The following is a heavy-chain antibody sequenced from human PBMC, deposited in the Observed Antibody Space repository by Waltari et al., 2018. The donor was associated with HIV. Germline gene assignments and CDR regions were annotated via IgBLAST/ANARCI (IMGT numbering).Heavy chain of an antibody. CDR2: INTDGSST. J-gene: IGHJ4*02. CDR3: ARGDGYNYGAY. Sequence: EVQLVESGGGLVQPGGSLRHSCVASGCTFSRYWRYWVRQAPGKGLVWVSRINTDGSSTKYADSVKGRFTISRDNAKNTLYLQMNSLRAEDTAVYYCARGDGYNYGAYWGQGTLVTVSS. V-gene: IGHV3-74*01. D-gene: IGHD5-12*01. CDR1: GCTFSRYW.